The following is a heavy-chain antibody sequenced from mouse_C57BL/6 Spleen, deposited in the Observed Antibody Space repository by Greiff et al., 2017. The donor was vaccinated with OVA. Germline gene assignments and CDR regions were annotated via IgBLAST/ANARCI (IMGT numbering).Heavy chain of an antibody. Sequence: QVQLQQPGAELVKPGASVKMSCKASGYTFTSYWITWVKQRPGQGLEWIGDIYPGSGSTNYYVKFTSKATLTVDTSSSTAYMQLSSLTSEDSAVYYCARGGMVTPYFDYWGQGTTLTVSS. J-gene: IGHJ2*01. V-gene: IGHV1-55*01. CDR1: GYTFTSYW. CDR2: IYPGSGST. CDR3: ARGGMVTPYFDY. D-gene: IGHD2-3*01.